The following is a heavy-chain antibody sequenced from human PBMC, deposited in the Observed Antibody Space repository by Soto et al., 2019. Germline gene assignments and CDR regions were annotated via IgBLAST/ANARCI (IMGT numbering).Heavy chain of an antibody. CDR3: ACGLRLYYGFWSGFFAF. D-gene: IGHD3-3*01. Sequence: SGYLGSRRRKTNEQGLEWMGGIIPIFGTANYAQKFQGRVTITADDSTSTAYMELSSLRSEDTAVYYCACGLRLYYGFWSGFFAFRGQRTLVTVSS. CDR1: SGYL. CDR2: IIPIFGTA. V-gene: IGHV1-69*01. J-gene: IGHJ1*01.